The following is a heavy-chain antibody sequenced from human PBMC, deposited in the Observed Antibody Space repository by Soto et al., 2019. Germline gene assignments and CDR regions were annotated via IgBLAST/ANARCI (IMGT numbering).Heavy chain of an antibody. CDR2: ISYDGSNK. CDR3: ARDLGYSSSWYVYYGMDV. CDR1: GFTFSSYA. D-gene: IGHD6-13*01. J-gene: IGHJ6*02. V-gene: IGHV3-30-3*01. Sequence: QVQLVESGGGVVQPGRSLRLSCAASGFTFSSYAMHWVRQAPGKGLERVAVISYDGSNKYYADSVKGRFTISRDNSKNTLYLQMNSLRAEDTAVYYCARDLGYSSSWYVYYGMDVWGQGTTVTVSS.